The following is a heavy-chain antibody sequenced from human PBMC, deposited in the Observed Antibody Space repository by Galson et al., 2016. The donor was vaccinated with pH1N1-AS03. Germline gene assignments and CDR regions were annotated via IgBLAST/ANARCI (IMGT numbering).Heavy chain of an antibody. D-gene: IGHD4-17*01. CDR3: ARAHYNADYVPDF. V-gene: IGHV1-18*04. Sequence: SVKVSCKASGYSFPTYSLNWVRQAPGQGLEWLGWISAYSGDTHYARKFQGRVTLTTDTSTSTAYMELRSLTSDDTAVYYCARAHYNADYVPDFWGQGTLVTVSS. CDR2: ISAYSGDT. J-gene: IGHJ4*02. CDR1: GYSFPTYS.